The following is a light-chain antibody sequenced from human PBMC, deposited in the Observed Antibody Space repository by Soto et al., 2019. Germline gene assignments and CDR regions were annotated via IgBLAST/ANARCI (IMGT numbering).Light chain of an antibody. V-gene: IGKV1-5*01. J-gene: IGKJ5*01. Sequence: DIQMTQSPSTLSASVGDRFTITCRASQSISRGLAWYQQKPGKAPQALIYDACSLKSGVRSRFSGNGSGAEFTITISSLQPDDFATYYCQQYNTYSTFGQGTRLEIK. CDR1: QSISRG. CDR2: DAC. CDR3: QQYNTYST.